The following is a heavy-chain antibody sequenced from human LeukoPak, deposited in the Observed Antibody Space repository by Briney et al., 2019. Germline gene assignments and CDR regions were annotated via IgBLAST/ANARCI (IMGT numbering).Heavy chain of an antibody. Sequence: SETLSLTCSVSGGFSGSYYWSWIRQPPGEVLEWLGYIYTSGSSSYNPSLKSRVTISVDTSKKQFSLNLTSVTAADTAVYYCARCSSSRYANFDDWGQGTLVTVSS. CDR2: IYTSGSS. V-gene: IGHV4-4*09. CDR1: GGFSGSYY. J-gene: IGHJ4*02. CDR3: ARCSSSRYANFDD. D-gene: IGHD6-13*01.